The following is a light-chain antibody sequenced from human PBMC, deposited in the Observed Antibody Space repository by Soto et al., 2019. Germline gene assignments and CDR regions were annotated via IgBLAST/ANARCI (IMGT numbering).Light chain of an antibody. Sequence: QSALTQPPSASGSPGQSVTFSCTGTSSDIGGYNYVSWYQQHPGKAPKLMIYEVTKRPSGVPDRFSGSKSGNTASLTVSGLQADYEADYYCSSYASSDNLVFGNGKKFTV. V-gene: IGLV2-8*01. CDR2: EVT. CDR3: SSYASSDNLV. J-gene: IGLJ1*01. CDR1: SSDIGGYNY.